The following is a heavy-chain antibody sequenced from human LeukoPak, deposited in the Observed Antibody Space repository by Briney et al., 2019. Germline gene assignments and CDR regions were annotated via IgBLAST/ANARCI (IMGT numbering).Heavy chain of an antibody. CDR1: GFTFSSYG. CDR3: ARPAGSGSYYRYDAANFDY. V-gene: IGHV3-48*04. J-gene: IGHJ4*02. Sequence: GGSLRLSCAASGFTFSSYGMSWVRQAPGKGLEWVSSISRSGSTKYYADSVKGRFTISRDNAKNSLFLQMNSLRAEDTAVYYCARPAGSGSYYRYDAANFDYWGQGTLVTVSS. D-gene: IGHD3-10*01. CDR2: ISRSGSTK.